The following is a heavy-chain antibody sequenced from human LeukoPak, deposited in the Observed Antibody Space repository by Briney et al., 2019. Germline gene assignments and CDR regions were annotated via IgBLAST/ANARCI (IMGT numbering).Heavy chain of an antibody. V-gene: IGHV3-23*01. CDR3: AKDLGIFGVVPRGYFDC. CDR2: ISGSGGST. CDR1: VFPFSSHP. D-gene: IGHD3-3*01. Sequence: PGGSLRLSCATSVFPFSSHPMSRVRQATGKGLEWVSAISGSGGSTYYADSVKGRSTISRDNSKNTLYLQMSSLRAEDTAVYYCAKDLGIFGVVPRGYFDCWGQGALVTASS. J-gene: IGHJ4*02.